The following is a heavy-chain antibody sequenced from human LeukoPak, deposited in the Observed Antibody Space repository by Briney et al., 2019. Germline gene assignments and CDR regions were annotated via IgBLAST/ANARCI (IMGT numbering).Heavy chain of an antibody. J-gene: IGHJ5*02. CDR2: VSYRGTT. D-gene: IGHD2-2*01. CDR1: GDSISNYY. V-gene: IGHV4-59*01. CDR3: ARVGSSYRTGFDP. Sequence: SETLSLTCTVSGDSISNYYWNWLRQPPGMGLEWIGYVSYRGTTNFNPSLRSRVTISLDTSRTQFSLKLNSVTTADTAVYYCARVGSSYRTGFDPWGQGILVTVSS.